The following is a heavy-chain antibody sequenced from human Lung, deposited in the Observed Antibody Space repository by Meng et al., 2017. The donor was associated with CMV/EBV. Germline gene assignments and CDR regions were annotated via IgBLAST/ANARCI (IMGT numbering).Heavy chain of an antibody. CDR2: ISSSGTTI. J-gene: IGHJ3*02. Sequence: GGSLRLXXAASEFTFSSYGMNWVRQAPGKGLEWVSYISSSGTTIYYADSVKGRFTISRDNAKNSLYLQMNSLRAEDTAVYYCAREIYHYDSSGYYYPTSNAFDIWGQGTXVTVSS. CDR1: EFTFSSYG. V-gene: IGHV3-48*03. CDR3: AREIYHYDSSGYYYPTSNAFDI. D-gene: IGHD3-22*01.